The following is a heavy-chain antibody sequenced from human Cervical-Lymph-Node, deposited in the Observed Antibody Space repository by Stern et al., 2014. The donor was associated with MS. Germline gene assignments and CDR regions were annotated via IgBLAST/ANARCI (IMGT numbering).Heavy chain of an antibody. CDR3: VKEGDAFDF. Sequence: EVQLEESGGGLVQPGGSLRLSCAASGFTFSNFWMHWVRQAPGKGLEWVSRINTYETRTRGSRTTYADSVKGRFTISRDNAKNMVYLQMNSLRGEDTALYYCVKEGDAFDFWGHGTMVTVSS. CDR2: INTYETRTRGSRT. V-gene: IGHV3-74*01. CDR1: GFTFSNFW. J-gene: IGHJ3*01.